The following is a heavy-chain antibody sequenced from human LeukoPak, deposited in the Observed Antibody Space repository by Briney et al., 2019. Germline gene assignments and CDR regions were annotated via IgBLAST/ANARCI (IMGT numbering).Heavy chain of an antibody. CDR3: ARDTGYYFGSGNYLYYFHY. CDR1: GGSISSYY. V-gene: IGHV4-4*07. J-gene: IGHJ4*02. D-gene: IGHD3-10*01. CDR2: MYTSGST. Sequence: SETLSLTCTVFGGSISSYYWSWIRQPAGKGLEWIGRMYTSGSTNYNPSLKSRVTMSVDTSKNRFSLKLSSVTAADTAVYYCARDTGYYFGSGNYLYYFHYWGQGTLVTVSS.